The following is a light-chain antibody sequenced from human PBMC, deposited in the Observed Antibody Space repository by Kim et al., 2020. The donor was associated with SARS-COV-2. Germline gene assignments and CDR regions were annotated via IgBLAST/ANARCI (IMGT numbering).Light chain of an antibody. Sequence: SYELTQPPSVSVAPGKTARITCGGSSIGSKSVHWYQQMPGQAPVLVISYDSDRPSGIPERFSGSNSGNTATLTISRVKAGDEAGYYCQVWDSSGDHRVVFGGGTQLTVL. CDR2: YDS. CDR3: QVWDSSGDHRVV. V-gene: IGLV3-21*04. CDR1: SIGSKS. J-gene: IGLJ2*01.